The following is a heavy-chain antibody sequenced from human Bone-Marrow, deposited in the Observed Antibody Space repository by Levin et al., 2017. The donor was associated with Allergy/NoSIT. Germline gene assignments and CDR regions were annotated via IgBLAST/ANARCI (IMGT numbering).Heavy chain of an antibody. CDR1: GFTFSSYG. CDR3: AKTLGYCSGGSCYLGGAFDI. D-gene: IGHD2-15*01. Sequence: GGSLRLSCAASGFTFSSYGMHWVRQAPGKGLEWVAVISYDGSNKYYADSVKGRFTISRDNSKNTLYLQMYSLRAEDTAVYYCAKTLGYCSGGSCYLGGAFDIWGQGTMVTVSS. CDR2: ISYDGSNK. J-gene: IGHJ3*02. V-gene: IGHV3-30*18.